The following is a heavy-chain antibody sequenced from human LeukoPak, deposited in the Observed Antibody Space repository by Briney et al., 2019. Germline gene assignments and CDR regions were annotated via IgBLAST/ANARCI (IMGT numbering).Heavy chain of an antibody. J-gene: IGHJ6*02. V-gene: IGHV1-18*01. D-gene: IGHD3-10*01. Sequence: ASVKVSCKASGYTFTSYGISWVRQAPGQGLEWMGWISAYNGNTNYAQRLQGRVTMTTDTSTSTAYMELRSLRSDDTAVYYCARDITMVRGVTGYYYYYYGMEVWGQGTTVTVSS. CDR2: ISAYNGNT. CDR1: GYTFTSYG. CDR3: ARDITMVRGVTGYYYYYYGMEV.